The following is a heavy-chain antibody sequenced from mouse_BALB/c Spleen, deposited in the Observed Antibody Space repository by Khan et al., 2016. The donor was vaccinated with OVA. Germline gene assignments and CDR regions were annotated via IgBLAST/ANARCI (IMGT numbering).Heavy chain of an antibody. CDR2: ISPGSGDT. V-gene: IGHV1-77*01. J-gene: IGHJ3*01. D-gene: IGHD1-2*01. CDR3: ARRNYCGYTFAY. CDR1: GYTFTDSY. Sequence: QVQLKQSGAELARPGASVKLSCKASGYTFTDSYINWVKLRTGQGLEWIGEISPGSGDTYYNERFKGKATLTADKSSSTAYMQLSSLTSEASAVYFCARRNYCGYTFAYWGQGTLVTVSA.